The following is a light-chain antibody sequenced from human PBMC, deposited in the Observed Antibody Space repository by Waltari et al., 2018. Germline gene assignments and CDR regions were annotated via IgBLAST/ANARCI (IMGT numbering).Light chain of an antibody. J-gene: IGLJ2*01. CDR1: KIGRKT. V-gene: IGLV3-21*03. Sequence: SYVLPQPPSVSVAPGKTPRITCGGHKIGRKTVNWYQQKPGQAPVLVVYDDSDRPSGIPERFSGSNSGNTATLTISRVEAGDEADYYCQVWDSNTYHVVFGGGTKLTVL. CDR2: DDS. CDR3: QVWDSNTYHVV.